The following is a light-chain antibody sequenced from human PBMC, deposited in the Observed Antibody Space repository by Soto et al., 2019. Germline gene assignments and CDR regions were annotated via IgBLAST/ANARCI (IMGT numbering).Light chain of an antibody. CDR3: QQSYISTGT. Sequence: EIQRTQSPSSMSASVGYSVTITCRASQGIREDLAWYQQKPGKARTRLIYGVSSLQSGVPSRFSGSGSGTDVTLTISSLKNEDIASYYCQQSYISTGTFGQGTKVDIK. CDR2: GVS. V-gene: IGKV1-39*01. J-gene: IGKJ1*01. CDR1: QGIRED.